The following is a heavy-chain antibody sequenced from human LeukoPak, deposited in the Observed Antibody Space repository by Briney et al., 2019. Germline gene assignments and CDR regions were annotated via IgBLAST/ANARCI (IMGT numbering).Heavy chain of an antibody. Sequence: WETLSLTCAVYGGSFSGYYWSWIRQPPGKGLEWIGEINHSGSTNYNPSLKSRVTISVDTSKNQFSLKLSSVTAADTAVYYCARIVTIAAAGTYFDYWGQGTLVTVSS. CDR2: INHSGST. CDR1: GGSFSGYY. D-gene: IGHD6-13*01. J-gene: IGHJ4*02. CDR3: ARIVTIAAAGTYFDY. V-gene: IGHV4-34*01.